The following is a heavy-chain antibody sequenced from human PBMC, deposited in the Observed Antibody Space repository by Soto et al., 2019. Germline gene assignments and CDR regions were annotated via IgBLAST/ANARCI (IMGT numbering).Heavy chain of an antibody. V-gene: IGHV3-9*01. D-gene: IGHD3-22*01. CDR2: IYWNSGGV. Sequence: DVQLVESGGGLVQPGRSLRLSCTGSAFTFDGYAMHWVRQVPGKGLEWVAGIYWNSGGVGYADSVKGRFTISRDNARNSLYLQMNSLRPEDTALESCGRDLLPGVMDVWGQGTTVTVSS. J-gene: IGHJ6*02. CDR3: GRDLLPGVMDV. CDR1: AFTFDGYA.